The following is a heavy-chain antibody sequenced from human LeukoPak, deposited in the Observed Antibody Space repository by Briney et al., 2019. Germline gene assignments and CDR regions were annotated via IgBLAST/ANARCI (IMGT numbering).Heavy chain of an antibody. J-gene: IGHJ6*02. CDR1: GYTFTSYD. D-gene: IGHD3-10*01. CDR3: ARVGPMVRGVIVDGMDV. Sequence: ASVKVSCKASGYTFTSYDINWVRQATGQGLEWMGWMNPNSGNTGYAQKFQGRVTMTRNTSISTAYMELSSLRSEDTAVYYCARVGPMVRGVIVDGMDVWGQGTTVTVSS. V-gene: IGHV1-8*01. CDR2: MNPNSGNT.